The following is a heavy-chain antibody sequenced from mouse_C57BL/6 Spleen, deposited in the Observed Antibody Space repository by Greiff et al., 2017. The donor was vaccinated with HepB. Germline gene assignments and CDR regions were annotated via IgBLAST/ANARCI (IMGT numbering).Heavy chain of an antibody. J-gene: IGHJ2*01. D-gene: IGHD4-1*02. CDR2: ISSGGSYT. Sequence: EVQLVESGGDLVKPGGSLKLSCAASGFTFSSYGMSWVRRTPDKRLEWVATISSGGSYTYYPDSVKGRFTISRDNAKNTLYLQMSSLKSEDTAMYYCARHSNWDDLDYWGQGTTLTVSS. CDR1: GFTFSSYG. V-gene: IGHV5-6*01. CDR3: ARHSNWDDLDY.